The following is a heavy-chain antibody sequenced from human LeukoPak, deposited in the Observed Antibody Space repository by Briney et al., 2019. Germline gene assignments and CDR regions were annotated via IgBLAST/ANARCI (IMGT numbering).Heavy chain of an antibody. CDR3: ASQGSAWYVDY. CDR1: GVSISSYS. V-gene: IGHV4-59*08. J-gene: IGHJ4*02. D-gene: IGHD6-19*01. Sequence: LETLSLTCTVSGVSISSYSWSWIRQPPGKGLEWIGYIYYSGSTNYNPSLKSRVTISVDTSKSQFSLKLSSVTAADTAVYYCASQGSAWYVDYWGQGTLVTVSS. CDR2: IYYSGST.